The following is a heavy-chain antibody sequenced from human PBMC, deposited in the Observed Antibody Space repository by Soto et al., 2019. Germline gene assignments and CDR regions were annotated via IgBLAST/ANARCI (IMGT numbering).Heavy chain of an antibody. CDR1: GGSISSGGSY. CDR2: IYYSGNT. J-gene: IGHJ4*02. Sequence: TLSLTCTVSGGSISSGGSYWGWIRQPPGKGLEWIGYIYYSGNTYFNPSLKSRVTLSVDTSKNQFSLNLSSVTAADTAVYYCVRYCRTTKCPFDHWGQGTLVTVSS. V-gene: IGHV4-30-4*01. D-gene: IGHD2-2*01. CDR3: VRYCRTTKCPFDH.